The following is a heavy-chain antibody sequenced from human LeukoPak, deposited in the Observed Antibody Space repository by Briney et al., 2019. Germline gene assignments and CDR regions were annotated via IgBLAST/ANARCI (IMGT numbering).Heavy chain of an antibody. CDR3: ARGVDYDNNYFQYGMDV. CDR2: IYYSGST. D-gene: IGHD3-9*01. CDR1: GXSISSYY. Sequence: SETLSLTCTVSGXSISSYYWSWIRQPPGKGLEWIGYIYYSGSTNYNPSLKSRVTISVDRSKNQFSLKLNSVTAADTAVYYCARGVDYDNNYFQYGMDVWGRGTTVTVSS. V-gene: IGHV4-59*01. J-gene: IGHJ6*02.